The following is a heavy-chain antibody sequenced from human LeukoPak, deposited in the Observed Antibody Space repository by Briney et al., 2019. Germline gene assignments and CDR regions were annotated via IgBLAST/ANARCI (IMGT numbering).Heavy chain of an antibody. Sequence: GGSLRLSCAASGFTFSTYRMSWVRQAPGKGLEWVANIKQDGSEKHYVDSVKGRFTISRDIAKNSLYLQMNSLRAEDTAVYYCARDRPQQWLVRGQRGYYYYMDVWGKGTTVTISS. D-gene: IGHD6-19*01. CDR1: GFTFSTYR. CDR3: ARDRPQQWLVRGQRGYYYYMDV. V-gene: IGHV3-7*01. J-gene: IGHJ6*03. CDR2: IKQDGSEK.